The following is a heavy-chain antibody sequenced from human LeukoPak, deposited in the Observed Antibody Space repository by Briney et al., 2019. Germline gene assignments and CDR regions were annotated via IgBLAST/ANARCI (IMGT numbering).Heavy chain of an antibody. CDR2: ISSSSSYI. V-gene: IGHV3-21*01. J-gene: IGHJ4*02. CDR3: ARVRGSWHLIDY. CDR1: GFTFSSYS. D-gene: IGHD1-26*01. Sequence: GGSLRLSCAASGFTFSSYSMNWVRQAPGKGLEWVSSISSSSSYIYYADSVKGRFTISRDNAKNSLYLQMNSLRAEDTAVYYCARVRGSWHLIDYWGQGTLVTVSS.